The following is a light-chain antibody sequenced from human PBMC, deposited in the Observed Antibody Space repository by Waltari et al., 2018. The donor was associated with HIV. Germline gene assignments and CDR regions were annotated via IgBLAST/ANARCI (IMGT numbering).Light chain of an antibody. CDR2: LKSDGSH. Sequence: QLVLTQSPSASASLGASVKLTCTLSSRHSSSAIAWPQQQPERGPRYLMKLKSDGSHSKGDGIPDRFSGSSSGAERYLTISSLQSEDEADYYCQTWGTGIRVFGGGTKLTVL. J-gene: IGLJ3*02. CDR3: QTWGTGIRV. V-gene: IGLV4-69*01. CDR1: SRHSSSA.